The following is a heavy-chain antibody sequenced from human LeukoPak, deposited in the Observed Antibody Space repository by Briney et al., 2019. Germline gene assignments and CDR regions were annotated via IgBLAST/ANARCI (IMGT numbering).Heavy chain of an antibody. V-gene: IGHV3-74*01. Sequence: GGSLRLSCAASGFTFSNYLMHWVRQAPGKGLVWVSYINSDGNNINYADSVKGRFTVSRDNAKNTVHLQMNSLRAEDTAVYYCVRGGDYGTFHHWGREPWSPSPQ. CDR3: VRGGDYGTFHH. CDR1: GFTFSNYL. J-gene: IGHJ4*02. D-gene: IGHD4/OR15-4a*01. CDR2: INSDGNNI.